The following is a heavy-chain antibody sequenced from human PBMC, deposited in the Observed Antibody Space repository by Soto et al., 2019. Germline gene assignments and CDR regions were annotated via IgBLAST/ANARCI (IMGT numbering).Heavy chain of an antibody. Sequence: SETLSLTCTVSGGSVSSGSYYWSWIRQPPGKGLEWIGYIYYSGSTNYNPSLKSRVTISVDTSKNQFSLKLSSVTAADTAVYYCARSGIKRNWFDPWGQGTLVTVSS. V-gene: IGHV4-61*01. D-gene: IGHD1-26*01. CDR3: ARSGIKRNWFDP. J-gene: IGHJ5*02. CDR1: GGSVSSGSYY. CDR2: IYYSGST.